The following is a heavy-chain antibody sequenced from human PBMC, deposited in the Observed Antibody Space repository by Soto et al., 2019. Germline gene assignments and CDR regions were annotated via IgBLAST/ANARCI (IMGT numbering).Heavy chain of an antibody. V-gene: IGHV6-1*01. CDR1: GDSVSGNSAA. J-gene: IGHJ2*01. CDR3: ARVSIAARPDWYFDL. CDR2: TYHRSKWYN. Sequence: QTLSLTCAISGDSVSGNSAAWNLIRQSPSRGLEWLGRTYHRSKWYNDYAVSVKSRITINPDTSKNQFSLQLNSVTPEDTAVYYCARVSIAARPDWYFDLWGRGTLVTVS. D-gene: IGHD6-6*01.